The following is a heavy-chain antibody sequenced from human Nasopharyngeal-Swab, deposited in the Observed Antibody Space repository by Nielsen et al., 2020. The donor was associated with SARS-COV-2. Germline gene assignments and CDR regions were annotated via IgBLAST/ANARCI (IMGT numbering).Heavy chain of an antibody. CDR2: ISPENSDT. D-gene: IGHD2-8*01. J-gene: IGHJ3*02. CDR3: ARTNSWGRADAFDI. Sequence: GESLKISCEGSGFSFTDYWIGWVRQKPGKGLELVGIISPENSDTRYSPSFQGQATFSSDKSVATAFLQWSSLKTSDTAIYYCARTNSWGRADAFDIWGQGTVVTVSS. V-gene: IGHV5-51*01. CDR1: GFSFTDYW.